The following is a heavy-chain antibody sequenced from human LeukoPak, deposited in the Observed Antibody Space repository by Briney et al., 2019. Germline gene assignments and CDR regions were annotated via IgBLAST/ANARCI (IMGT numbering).Heavy chain of an antibody. CDR2: ISYDGSNK. D-gene: IGHD5-18*01. V-gene: IGHV3-30-3*01. J-gene: IGHJ4*02. CDR1: GFTFSSYA. Sequence: GRSLRLSCAASGFTFSSYAMHWVRQAPGKGLEWVAVISYDGSNKYYADSVKGRFTISRDNSKKTLYLHMNSLRAEDTAVYYCARDLWDTAPFGYWGQGTLVTVSS. CDR3: ARDLWDTAPFGY.